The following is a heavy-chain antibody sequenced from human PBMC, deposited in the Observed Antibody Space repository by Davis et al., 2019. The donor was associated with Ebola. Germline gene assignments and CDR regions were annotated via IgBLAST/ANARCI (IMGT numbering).Heavy chain of an antibody. CDR1: GFTLRSYA. J-gene: IGHJ6*02. V-gene: IGHV3-30*04. CDR3: AREDYPRGMDV. Sequence: GESLKISCAASGFTLRSYAMHWVRQAPGKGLEWVAVISYDGSNKYYADSVKGRFIISRDNSKNTLYLQMNSLRAEDTAVYYCAREDYPRGMDVWGQGTTVTVSS. D-gene: IGHD4-11*01. CDR2: ISYDGSNK.